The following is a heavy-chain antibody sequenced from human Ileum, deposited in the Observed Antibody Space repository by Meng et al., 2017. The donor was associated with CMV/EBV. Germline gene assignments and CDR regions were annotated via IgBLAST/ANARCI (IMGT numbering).Heavy chain of an antibody. V-gene: IGHV3-9*01. J-gene: IGHJ4*02. Sequence: GGSLRLSCAASGFTFDDYAMHWVRQAPGKGLEWVSGISWNSGSIGYADSVKGRFTISRDNSKNTLYLQMNSLRAEDTAVYYCAIALIRGYCSSTSCYSYWGQGTLVTVSS. CDR1: GFTFDDYA. D-gene: IGHD2-2*02. CDR2: ISWNSGSI. CDR3: AIALIRGYCSSTSCYSY.